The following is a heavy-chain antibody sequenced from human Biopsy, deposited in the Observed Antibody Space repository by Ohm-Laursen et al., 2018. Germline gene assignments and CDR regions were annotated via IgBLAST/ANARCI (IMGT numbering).Heavy chain of an antibody. Sequence: SDTLSLTWTVSGASIISGGHFWNWIRQTPGKGLEWIGEINHSGRTNYNPSLKSRVTISVDTSKNQFSLKVRSVTAADTAVYYCVRGVDYYDPYHYYALDVWGQGTTVTVSS. CDR3: VRGVDYYDPYHYYALDV. V-gene: IGHV4-34*01. D-gene: IGHD3-22*01. CDR2: INHSGRT. J-gene: IGHJ6*02. CDR1: GASIISGGHF.